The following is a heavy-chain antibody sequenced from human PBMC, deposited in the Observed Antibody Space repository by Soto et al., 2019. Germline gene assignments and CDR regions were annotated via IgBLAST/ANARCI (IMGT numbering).Heavy chain of an antibody. CDR1: GFTLSDHY. D-gene: IGHD4-17*01. CDR2: STNKANSYTA. V-gene: IGHV3-72*01. J-gene: IGHJ6*02. CDR3: ARAVEYGDYGSYDVGMDV. Sequence: EVQLVESGGGLVQPGGSLSLSCAASGFTLSDHYMDWVRQAPGKGLEWVGRSTNKANSYTADYAPSVKGRFTISIDDSKNSLHLQMDSLKTADTAMYFCARAVEYGDYGSYDVGMDVWGQGTTVTVSS.